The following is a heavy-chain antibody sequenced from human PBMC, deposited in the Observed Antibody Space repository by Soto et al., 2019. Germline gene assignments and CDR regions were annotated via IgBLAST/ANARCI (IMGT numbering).Heavy chain of an antibody. CDR1: GGSISGHY. CDR2: TFYSGST. CDR3: ARVGSSGWSPDY. J-gene: IGHJ4*02. Sequence: SETLSLTCTVSGGSISGHYWTWIRQPPGKGLEWIGYTFYSGSTNYNPSLKSRVTISVDTSKNQFSLKLNSVTAADTAVYYCARVGSSGWSPDYWGPGTLVTVS. V-gene: IGHV4-59*11. D-gene: IGHD6-19*01.